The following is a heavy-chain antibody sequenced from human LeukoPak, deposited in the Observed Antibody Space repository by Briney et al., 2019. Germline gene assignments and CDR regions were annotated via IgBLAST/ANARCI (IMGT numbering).Heavy chain of an antibody. Sequence: SVKVSCKASGGTFNSYVISWVRQAPGQGLEWMGGIIPIFGTANYAQKFQGRVTITADESTSTAYMELSSLRSDDTAVYYCARGRGDCSSGVCYTAYFYYGMDVWGQGTTVTVSS. V-gene: IGHV1-69*13. D-gene: IGHD2-8*01. CDR3: ARGRGDCSSGVCYTAYFYYGMDV. CDR1: GGTFNSYV. CDR2: IIPIFGTA. J-gene: IGHJ6*02.